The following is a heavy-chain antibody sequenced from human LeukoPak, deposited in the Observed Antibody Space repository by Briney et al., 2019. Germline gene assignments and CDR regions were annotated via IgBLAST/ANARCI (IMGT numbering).Heavy chain of an antibody. CDR1: GFTFSSYS. CDR3: ARDLLASPTF. CDR2: IGSGSSTI. J-gene: IGHJ4*02. V-gene: IGHV3-48*02. D-gene: IGHD2-8*02. Sequence: PAGGSLRLSCAASGFTFSSYSMNWVRQAPGKGLEWVSYIGSGSSTIYYADSVKGRFTISRDNAKNSLYLQMNSLRDKDTAVYYCARDLLASPTFWGQGTLVTVSS.